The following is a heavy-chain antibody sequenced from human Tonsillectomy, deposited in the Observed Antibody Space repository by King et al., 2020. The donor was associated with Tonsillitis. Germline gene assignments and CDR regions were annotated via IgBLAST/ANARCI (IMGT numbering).Heavy chain of an antibody. D-gene: IGHD1-14*01. CDR1: GYTFNTYW. CDR3: ARRLAYTYFDN. V-gene: IGHV5-51*01. CDR2: IYPGDSDT. Sequence: VQLVESGAEVKKPGESLRISCKGSGYTFNTYWIGWVRQMPGKGLEFMGIIYPGDSDTRYSPSFHGQVTMSVDKSISTAYLQWSSLKASDTAMYYCARRLAYTYFDNWGQGTLVTVSS. J-gene: IGHJ4*02.